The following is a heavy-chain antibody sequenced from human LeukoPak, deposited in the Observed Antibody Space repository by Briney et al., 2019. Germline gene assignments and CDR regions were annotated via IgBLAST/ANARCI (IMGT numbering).Heavy chain of an antibody. V-gene: IGHV1-46*01. D-gene: IGHD6-13*01. CDR2: ISPSGGST. J-gene: IGHJ4*02. Sequence: ASVKVSCKAFGYTFTSNYMHWVRQAPGQGPEWMGVISPSGGSTTYAQKFQGRVTLTRDMSTSTDYLELSSLRSEDTAVYYCARDLSSSSWDYYFDYWGQGTLVTVSP. CDR3: ARDLSSSSWDYYFDY. CDR1: GYTFTSNY.